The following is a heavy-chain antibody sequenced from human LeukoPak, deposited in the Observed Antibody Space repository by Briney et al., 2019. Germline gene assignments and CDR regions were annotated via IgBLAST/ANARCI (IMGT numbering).Heavy chain of an antibody. Sequence: GGTLRLSCAASGFTFSSYSVNWVRQAPGKGLEWVSSISSSSSYIYYADSVKGRFTISRDNAKNSLYLQMNSLRAEDTAVYYCARAARGGDFWSGYYNYYYYMDVWGKGTTVTASS. V-gene: IGHV3-21*04. CDR3: ARAARGGDFWSGYYNYYYYMDV. J-gene: IGHJ6*03. D-gene: IGHD3-3*01. CDR2: ISSSSSYI. CDR1: GFTFSSYS.